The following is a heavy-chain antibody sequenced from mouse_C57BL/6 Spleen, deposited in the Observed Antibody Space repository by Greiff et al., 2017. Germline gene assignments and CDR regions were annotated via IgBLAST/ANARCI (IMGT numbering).Heavy chain of an antibody. J-gene: IGHJ2*01. D-gene: IGHD2-1*01. CDR2: ISGGGGNT. V-gene: IGHV5-9*01. Sequence: EVQGVESGGGLVKPGGSLKLSCAASEFTFSSYTMSWVRQTPEKRLEWVATISGGGGNTYYPDSVKGRFTISRDNAKNTLYLQMSSLRSEDTALYYCARRGGNYGDFDYWGQSTTLTVSS. CDR3: ARRGGNYGDFDY. CDR1: EFTFSSYT.